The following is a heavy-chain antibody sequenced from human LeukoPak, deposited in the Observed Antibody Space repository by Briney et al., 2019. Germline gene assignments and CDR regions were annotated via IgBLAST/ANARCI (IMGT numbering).Heavy chain of an antibody. CDR2: INHSGST. D-gene: IGHD6-13*01. V-gene: IGHV4-34*01. Sequence: SETLSLTCAVYGGSFSGYYWSWIRQPPGKGLEWIGEINHSGSTNYNPSLKSRVTISVDTSKNQFSLKLSSVTAADTAVYYCARDPIAAAGTGWFDPWGQGTLVTVSS. J-gene: IGHJ5*02. CDR3: ARDPIAAAGTGWFDP. CDR1: GGSFSGYY.